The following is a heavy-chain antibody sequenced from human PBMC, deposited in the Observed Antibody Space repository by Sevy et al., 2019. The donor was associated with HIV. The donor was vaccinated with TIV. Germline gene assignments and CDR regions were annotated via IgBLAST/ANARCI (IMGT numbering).Heavy chain of an antibody. CDR1: GYSINSGYY. CDR3: AREPYYGGNSADEPFDY. J-gene: IGHJ4*02. CDR2: IYHSGST. V-gene: IGHV4-38-2*02. D-gene: IGHD4-17*01. Sequence: SETLSLTCAVSGYSINSGYYWGWIRQPPGKGLEWIGSIYHSGSTYYNPSLKSRVTISVDTSKNQFSLKLSSVTAADTAVYYCAREPYYGGNSADEPFDYWGQGTLVTVSS.